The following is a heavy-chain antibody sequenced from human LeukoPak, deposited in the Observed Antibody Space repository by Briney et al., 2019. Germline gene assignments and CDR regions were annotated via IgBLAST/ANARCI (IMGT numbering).Heavy chain of an antibody. CDR1: GGSISSSSYY. CDR2: INHSGGT. V-gene: IGHV4-39*07. CDR3: ARVYSSSHNWFDP. Sequence: SETLSLTCTVSGGSISSSSYYWGWIRQPPGKGLEWIGEINHSGGTNYNPSLKSRVTISVDTSKNQFSLKLSSVTAADTAVYYCARVYSSSHNWFDPWGQGTLVTVSS. D-gene: IGHD6-13*01. J-gene: IGHJ5*02.